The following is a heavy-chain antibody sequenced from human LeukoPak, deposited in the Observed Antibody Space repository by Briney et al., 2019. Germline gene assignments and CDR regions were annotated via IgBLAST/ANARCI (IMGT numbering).Heavy chain of an antibody. V-gene: IGHV1-69*13. CDR2: IIPIFGTA. CDR1: GYTLTELS. J-gene: IGHJ4*02. Sequence: ASVKVSCKVSGYTLTELSMHWVRQAPGKGLEWMGGIIPIFGTANYAQKFQGRVTITADESTSTAYMELSSLRSEDTAVYYCARASYPLSMDVGYWGQGTLVTVSS. D-gene: IGHD2/OR15-2a*01. CDR3: ARASYPLSMDVGY.